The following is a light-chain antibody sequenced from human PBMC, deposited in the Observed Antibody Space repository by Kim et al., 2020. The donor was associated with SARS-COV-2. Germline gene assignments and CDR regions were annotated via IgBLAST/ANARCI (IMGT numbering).Light chain of an antibody. CDR1: SGSIASNY. CDR2: EDN. V-gene: IGLV6-57*01. CDR3: QSYDSSNHVV. J-gene: IGLJ2*01. Sequence: KTVTISCTRSSGSIASNYVQWYQQRPGSSPTTVIYEDNQRPSGVPDRFSGSIDSSSNSASLTISGLKTEYEADYYCQSYDSSNHVVFGGGTQLTVL.